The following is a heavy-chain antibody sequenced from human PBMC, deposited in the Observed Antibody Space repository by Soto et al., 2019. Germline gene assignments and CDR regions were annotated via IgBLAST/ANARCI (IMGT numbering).Heavy chain of an antibody. CDR1: GGSISSSSYY. Sequence: PSETLSLTCTVSGGSISSSSYYWGWIRQPPGKGLEWIGSIYYSGSTYYNTSLKSRVTISVDTSKNHFSLKLSSVTAADTAFYYCARLHGYCISSSCHGHYAMDVWGQGTTVTVS. CDR2: IYYSGST. CDR3: ARLHGYCISSSCHGHYAMDV. D-gene: IGHD2-2*01. V-gene: IGHV4-39*01. J-gene: IGHJ6*02.